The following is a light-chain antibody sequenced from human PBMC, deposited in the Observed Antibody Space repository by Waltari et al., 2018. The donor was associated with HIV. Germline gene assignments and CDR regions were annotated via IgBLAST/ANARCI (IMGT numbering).Light chain of an antibody. V-gene: IGLV2-14*03. CDR2: DVS. CDR1: SSDVRGYNY. J-gene: IGLJ3*02. Sequence: QSALTQPAPVSGSPGQSITISSTGTSSDVRGYNYVSWYQQHPGKAPKLMIYDVSNRPSGVSNRFSGSKSGNTASLTISGLQAEDEADYYCSSYTSSSTLVFGGGTKLTVL. CDR3: SSYTSSSTLV.